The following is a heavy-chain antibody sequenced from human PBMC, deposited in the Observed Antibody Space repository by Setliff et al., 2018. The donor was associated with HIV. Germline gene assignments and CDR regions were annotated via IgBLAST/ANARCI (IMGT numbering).Heavy chain of an antibody. D-gene: IGHD1-7*01. CDR3: LLDVPLILRTSPPL. CDR2: INHSGNT. V-gene: IGHV4-34*01. J-gene: IGHJ4*02. CDR1: GGSFSDYY. Sequence: SETLSLTCVVYGGSFSDYYWSWIRQPPGKGLEWIGEINHSGNTTYNSSLKSRVTMSVDTTKNQFSLKLNTVTAADTATYYCLLDVPLILRTSPPLWGQGTPVTVSS.